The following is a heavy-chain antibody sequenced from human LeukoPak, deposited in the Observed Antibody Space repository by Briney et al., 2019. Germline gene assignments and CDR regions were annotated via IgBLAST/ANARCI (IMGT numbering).Heavy chain of an antibody. J-gene: IGHJ4*02. Sequence: SETLSLTCTVSGGSISSYYWSWIRQPPGKGLEWIGYIYSSGSTNYNPSLKSRVTISVDTSKKQFSLKLSSVTAADTAVYYCARDPQLGPFDYWGQGTLVTVSS. V-gene: IGHV4-59*12. CDR3: ARDPQLGPFDY. CDR2: IYSSGST. CDR1: GGSISSYY. D-gene: IGHD6-6*01.